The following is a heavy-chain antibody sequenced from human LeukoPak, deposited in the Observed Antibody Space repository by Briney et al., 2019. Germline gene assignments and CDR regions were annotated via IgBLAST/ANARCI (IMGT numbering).Heavy chain of an antibody. D-gene: IGHD6-19*01. J-gene: IGHJ4*02. CDR3: AARSNRGYSSGWYYFDY. CDR2: ISWNSGII. V-gene: IGHV3-9*03. Sequence: GRSLRLSCAASGFTFDAYVMHWVRQAPGPALKWLSGISWNSGIIAYADSVKGRFTVSRENAKDSMYLQMNCLRAEAMALYYCAARSNRGYSSGWYYFDYWGQGTLVTVSS. CDR1: GFTFDAYV.